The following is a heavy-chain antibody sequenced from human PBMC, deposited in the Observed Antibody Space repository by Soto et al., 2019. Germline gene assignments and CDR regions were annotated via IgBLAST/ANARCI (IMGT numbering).Heavy chain of an antibody. J-gene: IGHJ4*02. Sequence: GGSLRLSCAASGFTFSSYGMHWVRQAPGKGLEWVAVIWYDGSNKYYADSVKGRFTISRDNSKNTLYLQMNSLRAEDTAVYYCARGIPLAAEQWQTTYYFDYWGQGTLVTVSS. CDR3: ARGIPLAAEQWQTTYYFDY. CDR1: GFTFSSYG. V-gene: IGHV3-33*01. D-gene: IGHD6-19*01. CDR2: IWYDGSNK.